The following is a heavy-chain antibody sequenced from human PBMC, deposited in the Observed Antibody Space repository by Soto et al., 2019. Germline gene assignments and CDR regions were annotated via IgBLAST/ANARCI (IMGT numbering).Heavy chain of an antibody. CDR3: ARPGYRYGYIDY. D-gene: IGHD5-18*01. Sequence: QVQLVESGGGVVQPGRSLRLSCAASGFTFSSYGMHWVRQATGKGLEWVAVIWYDGSNKYYADSVKGRFTISRDNSKNTLYPQMNSLRAEDKAVYYCARPGYRYGYIDYSGQGTLVTASS. CDR1: GFTFSSYG. V-gene: IGHV3-33*01. CDR2: IWYDGSNK. J-gene: IGHJ4*02.